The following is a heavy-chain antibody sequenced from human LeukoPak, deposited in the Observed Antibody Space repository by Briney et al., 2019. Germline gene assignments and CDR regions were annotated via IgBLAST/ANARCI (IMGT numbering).Heavy chain of an antibody. J-gene: IGHJ4*02. V-gene: IGHV6-1*01. D-gene: IGHD6-19*01. CDR2: TYYRSKWYN. Sequence: SQTLSLTCAISGDSVSSNSAAWNWIRQSPSRGLEWLGRTYYRSKWYNDYAVSMKSRVAINPDTSKDQFSLQLNSVTPEDTAVYYCARDAGSGWSSFDYWGQGTLVTVSS. CDR1: GDSVSSNSAA. CDR3: ARDAGSGWSSFDY.